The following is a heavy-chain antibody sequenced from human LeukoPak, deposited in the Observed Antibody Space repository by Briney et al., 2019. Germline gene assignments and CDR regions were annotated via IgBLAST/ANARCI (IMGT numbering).Heavy chain of an antibody. V-gene: IGHV4-4*07. CDR3: ARDFQLCITIFGVVTVGFDY. Sequence: SETLSLTCTVSGGSISSYYWSWVRQPAGKGLEWIGRIYTSGSTNYNPSRKSRVTMSVDTSNNQFSLKLSSVTAADTAVYYCARDFQLCITIFGVVTVGFDYWGQGTLVTVSS. D-gene: IGHD3-3*01. J-gene: IGHJ4*02. CDR1: GGSISSYY. CDR2: IYTSGST.